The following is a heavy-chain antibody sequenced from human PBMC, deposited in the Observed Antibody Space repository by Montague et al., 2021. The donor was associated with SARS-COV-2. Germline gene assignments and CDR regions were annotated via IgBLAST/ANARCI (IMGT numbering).Heavy chain of an antibody. J-gene: IGHJ6*02. Sequence: SLRLSCAAPGFSFSSYGMHWVRQAPGKGLEWVAATWYDGSNKYYADSVKGRFTISRDNSKNTLSLQMNSLRAEDTAVYYCAKDHQNYYGSGSYYNYYYNGMDVWGQGTTVTVSS. D-gene: IGHD3-10*01. CDR2: TWYDGSNK. CDR1: GFSFSSYG. V-gene: IGHV3-33*06. CDR3: AKDHQNYYGSGSYYNYYYNGMDV.